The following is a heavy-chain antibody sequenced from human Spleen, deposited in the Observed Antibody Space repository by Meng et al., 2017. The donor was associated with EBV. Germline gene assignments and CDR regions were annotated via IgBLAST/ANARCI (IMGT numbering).Heavy chain of an antibody. J-gene: IGHJ4*02. CDR3: AKSREPDVYTSGWYTFFGYFDY. CDR2: INHIGGST. V-gene: IGHV3-23*01. CDR1: GFTFSSFA. Sequence: RVLVAGGGLLQPRGCLRLFCAACGFTFSSFAINWVRQAPGKGLEWVSGINHIGGSTYYADSVKGRFTISRDNSKNTVYLQMNGLRAEETAVYYCAKSREPDVYTSGWYTFFGYFDYWGQGTLVTVSS. D-gene: IGHD6-19*01.